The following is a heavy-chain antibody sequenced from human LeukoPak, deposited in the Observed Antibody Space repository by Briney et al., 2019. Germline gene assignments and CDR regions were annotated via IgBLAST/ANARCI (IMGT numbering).Heavy chain of an antibody. D-gene: IGHD3-10*01. CDR2: IYTSGST. Sequence: SETLSLTCTVSGGSISSYYWSWIRQPAGKGLEWIGRIYTSGSTNYNPSLKSRVTMSVDTSKNQFSLKLSSVTAADTAVYYCARHPLITMVRGVIITYFDYWGQGTLVTVSS. CDR1: GGSISSYY. CDR3: ARHPLITMVRGVIITYFDY. V-gene: IGHV4-4*07. J-gene: IGHJ4*02.